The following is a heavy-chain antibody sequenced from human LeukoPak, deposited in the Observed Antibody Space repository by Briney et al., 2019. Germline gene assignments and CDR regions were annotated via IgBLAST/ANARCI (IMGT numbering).Heavy chain of an antibody. Sequence: PSETLSLTCSVSGGSVSNYYWRWIRQPPGKGLEWIGYIYYSGSTNYNPSLKSRVTISVDTSKNQFSLKLSSVTAEDTAVYYCARRGYCSSTSCYIFDYWGQGTLVTVSS. CDR1: GGSVSNYY. CDR3: ARRGYCSSTSCYIFDY. V-gene: IGHV4-59*02. CDR2: IYYSGST. D-gene: IGHD2-2*01. J-gene: IGHJ4*02.